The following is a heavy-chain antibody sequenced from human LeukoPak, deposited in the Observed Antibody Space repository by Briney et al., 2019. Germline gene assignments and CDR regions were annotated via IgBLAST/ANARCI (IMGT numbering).Heavy chain of an antibody. Sequence: GASVKVSCKASGYTFTSYGISWVRQAPGQGLEWMGGIIPIFGTANYAQKFQGRVTITADESTSTAYMELSSLRSEDTAVYYCARVRGSSGSEYFQHWGQGTLVTVSS. J-gene: IGHJ1*01. V-gene: IGHV1-69*13. D-gene: IGHD3-22*01. CDR3: ARVRGSSGSEYFQH. CDR1: GYTFTSYG. CDR2: IIPIFGTA.